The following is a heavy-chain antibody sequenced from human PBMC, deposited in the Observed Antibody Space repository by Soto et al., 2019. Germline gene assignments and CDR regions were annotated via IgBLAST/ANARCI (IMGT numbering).Heavy chain of an antibody. CDR1: GFTFTRYS. Sequence: EVQLVESGGGLVKPGGSLRLSCAASGFTFTRYSMNWVRQAPGKGLEWVSSIISTTNYIYYADSMKGRFTVSRDNAKNSVYLEMNSLSAEDTAVYYCARESEDLTSNFDYWGHGTLGTVAS. CDR3: ARESEDLTSNFDY. V-gene: IGHV3-21*01. J-gene: IGHJ4*01. CDR2: IISTTNYI.